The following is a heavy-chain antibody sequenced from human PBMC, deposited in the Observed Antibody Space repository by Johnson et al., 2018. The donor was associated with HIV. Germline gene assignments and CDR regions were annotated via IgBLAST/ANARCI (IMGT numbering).Heavy chain of an antibody. CDR1: RFTFSNYA. CDR2: IRGSGGST. J-gene: IGHJ3*02. Sequence: VQLVESGGGLVQPGRSLRLSCAASRFTFSNYAMSWVRQALGKGLEWVSAIRGSGGSTYYADSVKGRFTISRDNSKNTLYLQMNSLRADDTAVYYCAKDARPEGGSDSSGYPIHDAFDIWGQGTMVTVSS. V-gene: IGHV3-23*04. D-gene: IGHD3-22*01. CDR3: AKDARPEGGSDSSGYPIHDAFDI.